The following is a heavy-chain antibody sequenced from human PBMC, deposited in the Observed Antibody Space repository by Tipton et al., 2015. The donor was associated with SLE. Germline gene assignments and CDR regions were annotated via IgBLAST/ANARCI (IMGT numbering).Heavy chain of an antibody. CDR3: ARVYIRQFFDEMDSFDY. CDR2: INPNSGGT. J-gene: IGHJ4*02. D-gene: IGHD3-9*01. Sequence: QLVQSGAEVKKPGASVRVSCKASGYSFSDYFMHWVRQAPGQGLEWMGWINPNSGGTHYAQNFQGRVTMTRDTSISAAYLEVRSLRSGDTAVYYCARVYIRQFFDEMDSFDYWGQGTLVTVSS. CDR1: GYSFSDYF. V-gene: IGHV1-2*02.